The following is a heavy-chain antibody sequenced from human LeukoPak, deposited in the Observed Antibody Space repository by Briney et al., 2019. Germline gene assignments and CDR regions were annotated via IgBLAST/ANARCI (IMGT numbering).Heavy chain of an antibody. Sequence: PSETLSLTCTVSGGSISGSNYYWGWNRQPPGKGLEWIGSIYYSGTTYYNPSLKSRVTISVDTSKNQFSLEVTSMTAADTAVYYCARHSSAARPNFDYWGQGTLVTVSS. D-gene: IGHD6-6*01. CDR1: GGSISGSNYY. V-gene: IGHV4-39*01. CDR3: ARHSSAARPNFDY. CDR2: IYYSGTT. J-gene: IGHJ4*02.